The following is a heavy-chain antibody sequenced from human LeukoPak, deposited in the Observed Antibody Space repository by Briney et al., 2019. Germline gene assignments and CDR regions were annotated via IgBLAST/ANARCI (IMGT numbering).Heavy chain of an antibody. J-gene: IGHJ3*02. CDR2: IYTSGPT. Sequence: SETLSLTCTVSGGSISSYYWSWIRQPAGKGLEWIGRIYTSGPTNNNPSLKSRVTISIDTSNNHFSLKLTSVTAADTAVYYCARQSDSATSPRRAFDIWGQGTMVTVSS. CDR1: GGSISSYY. D-gene: IGHD6-6*01. CDR3: ARQSDSATSPRRAFDI. V-gene: IGHV4-4*07.